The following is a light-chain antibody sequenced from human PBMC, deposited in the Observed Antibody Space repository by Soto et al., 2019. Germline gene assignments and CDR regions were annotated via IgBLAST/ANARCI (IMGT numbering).Light chain of an antibody. V-gene: IGKV3-20*01. CDR1: QTIDNT. CDR3: QQYGSSPFT. J-gene: IGKJ5*01. Sequence: EIVMTQSPATLSLSPGERATLSCRASQTIDNTLAWYQRKPGQAPRLLIYDASIRATDIPDRFTGSGSGTDFTLTISRLEPEDFAVYYCQQYGSSPFTFGQGTRLEIK. CDR2: DAS.